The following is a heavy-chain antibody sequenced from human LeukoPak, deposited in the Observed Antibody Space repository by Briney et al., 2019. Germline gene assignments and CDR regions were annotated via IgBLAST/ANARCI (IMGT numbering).Heavy chain of an antibody. Sequence: GGSLRLSCAASGFTFNDYTLNWVRQAAGKGLEWVSSISSTSVYIYYTDSVKGRFTISRDNSKNTLYLQMNSLRAEDTAVYYCAKDQEYYYDSSGYLLIYWGQGTLVTVSS. V-gene: IGHV3-21*01. CDR1: GFTFNDYT. J-gene: IGHJ4*02. D-gene: IGHD3-22*01. CDR2: ISSTSVYI. CDR3: AKDQEYYYDSSGYLLIY.